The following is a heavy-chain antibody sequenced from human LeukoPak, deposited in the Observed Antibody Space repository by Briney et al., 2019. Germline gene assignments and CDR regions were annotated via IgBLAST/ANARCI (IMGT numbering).Heavy chain of an antibody. V-gene: IGHV1-2*02. CDR3: ARGPSFGGYDY. D-gene: IGHD3-10*01. Sequence: GASVKVSCKASGYRFTDYYMHWLRQAPGEGLEWVGWINPNSGGTKSAQKFQGRVTMTRDTSISTAYMELSSLTSDDTAVYYCARGPSFGGYDYWGQGTLSPSPQ. J-gene: IGHJ4*02. CDR1: GYRFTDYY. CDR2: INPNSGGT.